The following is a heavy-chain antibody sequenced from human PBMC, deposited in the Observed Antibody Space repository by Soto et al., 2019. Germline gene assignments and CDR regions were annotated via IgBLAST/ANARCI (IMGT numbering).Heavy chain of an antibody. CDR2: ITYDGSKI. D-gene: IGHD5-18*01. CDR3: AKTLCRYSDGRMSSYITGMDV. Sequence: QVQLVASGGGVVQPGRSLRLSCAASGFSFSSYGMHWVRQAPGKGLAWVSVITYDGSKIYYADSVKGRFTISRDTSKKTLSPQMHRLRAEDTALSYCAKTLCRYSDGRMSSYITGMDVWAQGTTCTVS. V-gene: IGHV3-30*18. J-gene: IGHJ6*02. CDR1: GFSFSSYG.